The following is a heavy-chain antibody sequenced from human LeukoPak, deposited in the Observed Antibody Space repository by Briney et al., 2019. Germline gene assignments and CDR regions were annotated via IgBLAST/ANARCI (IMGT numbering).Heavy chain of an antibody. CDR2: ISSSGSTI. V-gene: IGHV3-48*03. J-gene: IGHJ4*02. D-gene: IGHD5-12*01. Sequence: GGSLRLSCAASGFTFSSYEMNWVRQAPGKGLEWVSYISSSGSTIYYADSVKGRFTISRDNSKNTLYLQMNSLRAEDTAVYYCARGSGYDLDDYWGQGTLVTVSS. CDR3: ARGSGYDLDDY. CDR1: GFTFSSYE.